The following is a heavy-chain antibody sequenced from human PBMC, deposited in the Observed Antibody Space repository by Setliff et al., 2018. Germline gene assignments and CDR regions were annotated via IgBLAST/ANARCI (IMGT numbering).Heavy chain of an antibody. Sequence: SLKISCAASGFTFNSYGMSWVRQAPGKGLEWVSIISISGGDTYYADSVKGRFTISRDNSKNTLYLQMNSLRAEDTAVYYCAKGSVPIVGTTYSFDYWGQGTLVTVSS. CDR1: GFTFNSYG. CDR2: ISISGGDT. D-gene: IGHD1-26*01. V-gene: IGHV3-23*01. J-gene: IGHJ4*02. CDR3: AKGSVPIVGTTYSFDY.